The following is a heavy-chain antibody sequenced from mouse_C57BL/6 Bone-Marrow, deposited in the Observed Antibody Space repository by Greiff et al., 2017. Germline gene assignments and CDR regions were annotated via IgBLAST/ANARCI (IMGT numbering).Heavy chain of an antibody. Sequence: QVQLQQPGAELVRPGSSVKLSCKASGYTFTSYWLDWVKQRPGQGLEWIGNIYPSDSETHYNQKFKDKATLTVDKSSSTAYMQLSSLTSEDSAVYYCARSPHYYGSDWGQGTTLTVSS. CDR2: IYPSDSET. D-gene: IGHD1-1*01. J-gene: IGHJ2*01. CDR1: GYTFTSYW. CDR3: ARSPHYYGSD. V-gene: IGHV1-61*01.